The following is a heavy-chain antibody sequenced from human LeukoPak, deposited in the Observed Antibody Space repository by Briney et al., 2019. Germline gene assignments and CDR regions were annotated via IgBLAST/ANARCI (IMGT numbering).Heavy chain of an antibody. CDR3: ARDFWSGFTHYYYMDV. Sequence: TSETLSLTCTVSDDSISSSSYYWGWIRQPPGKGLEWIGSIYYSGSTSYNPSLKNRVTISVDTSKNQFSLKLSSVTAADTAMYYCARDFWSGFTHYYYMDVWGKGTTVTVSS. CDR2: IYYSGST. CDR1: DDSISSSSYY. D-gene: IGHD3-3*01. V-gene: IGHV4-39*07. J-gene: IGHJ6*03.